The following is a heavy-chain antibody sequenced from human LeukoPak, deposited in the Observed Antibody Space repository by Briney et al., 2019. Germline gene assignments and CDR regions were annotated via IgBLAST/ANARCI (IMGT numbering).Heavy chain of an antibody. CDR2: INPNSGGT. D-gene: IGHD2-21*01. Sequence: GASVKVSCKASGYTFTGYYMHWVRQAPGQGLEWMGWINPNSGGTNYAQKFQGRVTLTRDTSISTAYMELSRLRSDDTAVYYCARLPLWGDAFDIWGQGTMVTVSS. CDR3: ARLPLWGDAFDI. J-gene: IGHJ3*02. V-gene: IGHV1-2*02. CDR1: GYTFTGYY.